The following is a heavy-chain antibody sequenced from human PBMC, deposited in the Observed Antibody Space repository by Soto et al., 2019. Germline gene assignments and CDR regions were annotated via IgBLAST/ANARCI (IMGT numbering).Heavy chain of an antibody. D-gene: IGHD6-19*01. J-gene: IGHJ3*01. V-gene: IGHV4-4*02. Sequence: QVQLQESGPGLVKPSGTLSLTCAVSGDSISSPKWWTWLRQPPGKGLEWIGDLLQSGTTNYNPSLKSRVTLSVDKPLNQFSLKLTSVTAADTAIYYWAYSSGWYRHDVWGQGTSVTVSS. CDR1: GDSISSPKW. CDR2: LLQSGTT. CDR3: AYSSGWYRHDV.